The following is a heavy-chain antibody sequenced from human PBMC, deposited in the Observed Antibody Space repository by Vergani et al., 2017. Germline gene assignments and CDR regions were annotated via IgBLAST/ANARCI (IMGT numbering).Heavy chain of an antibody. Sequence: QVQLQESGPGLVKPSQTLSLTCTVSGGSISSGGYYWSWIRQHPGKGLEWIGYIYYSGSTYYNPSLKSRVTISVDTSKNQFSLKLSSVTAADTAVYYCARTLYGSLWDIQGPWFDPWGQGTLVTGSS. J-gene: IGHJ5*02. V-gene: IGHV4-31*03. CDR1: GGSISSGGYY. CDR3: ARTLYGSLWDIQGPWFDP. CDR2: IYYSGST. D-gene: IGHD2-15*01.